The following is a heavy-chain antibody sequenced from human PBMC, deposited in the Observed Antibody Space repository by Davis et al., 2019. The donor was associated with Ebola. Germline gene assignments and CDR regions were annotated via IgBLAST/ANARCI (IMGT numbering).Heavy chain of an antibody. CDR2: IYYSGST. CDR3: ARGGRSDYGMDV. CDR1: GGSISSYY. J-gene: IGHJ6*02. D-gene: IGHD1-26*01. Sequence: SETLSLTCTVSGGSISSYYWSWIRQPPGKGLEWIGYIYYSGSTNYNPSLKSRVTISVDTSKNQFSLKLSSVTAADTAVYYCARGGRSDYGMDVWGQGTTVTVSS. V-gene: IGHV4-59*01.